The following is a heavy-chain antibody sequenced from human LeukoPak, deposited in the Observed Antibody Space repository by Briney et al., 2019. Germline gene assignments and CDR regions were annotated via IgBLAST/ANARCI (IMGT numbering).Heavy chain of an antibody. CDR3: ARPIVGPNRVGAFDI. CDR2: IYYSGST. D-gene: IGHD1-26*01. V-gene: IGHV4-39*01. Sequence: SQTLSLTCTVSGGSISSGDYYWSWIRQPPGKGLEWIGSIYYSGSTYYNPSLKSRVTISVDTSKNQFSLKLSSVTAADTAVYYCARPIVGPNRVGAFDIWGQGTMVTVSS. CDR1: GGSISSGDYY. J-gene: IGHJ3*02.